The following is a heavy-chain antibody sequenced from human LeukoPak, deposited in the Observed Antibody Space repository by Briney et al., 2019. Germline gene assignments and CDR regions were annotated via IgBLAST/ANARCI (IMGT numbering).Heavy chain of an antibody. CDR2: IYYSGST. V-gene: IGHV4-39*07. D-gene: IGHD3-16*01. J-gene: IGHJ4*02. CDR3: ARGQKGAFDY. CDR1: GGSISSSSYY. Sequence: SETLSLTCTVSGGSISSSSYYWGWIRQPPGKGLEWIGSIYYSGSTHYNPSLKSRVTISVDTSKNQFSLKLSSVTAADTAVYYCARGQKGAFDYWGQGTLVTVSS.